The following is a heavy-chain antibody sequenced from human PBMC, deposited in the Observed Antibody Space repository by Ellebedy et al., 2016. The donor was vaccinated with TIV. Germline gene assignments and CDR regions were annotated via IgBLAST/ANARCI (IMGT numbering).Heavy chain of an antibody. V-gene: IGHV4-34*01. CDR2: IYYSGST. J-gene: IGHJ6*02. Sequence: SQTLSLTXAVYGGSLSGYYWSWIRQPPGKGLEWIGSIYYSGSTYYNPSLKSRVTISVDTSKNQFSLKLSSVTAADTAMYYCARRSGYCSSTSCANYGMDVWGQGTTVTVSS. CDR3: ARRSGYCSSTSCANYGMDV. CDR1: GGSLSGYY. D-gene: IGHD2-2*01.